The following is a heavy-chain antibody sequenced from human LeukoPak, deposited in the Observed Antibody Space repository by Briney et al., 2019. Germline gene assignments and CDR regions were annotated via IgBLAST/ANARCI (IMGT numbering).Heavy chain of an antibody. D-gene: IGHD2-2*01. Sequence: SETLSLTCTVSGGSISSGGHYWSWIRQPPGKGLEWIGYIYHSGSTYYNPSLKSRVTISVDRSKNQFSLKLSSVTAAGTAVYYCARDFTNTYFDYWGQGTLVTVSS. J-gene: IGHJ4*02. CDR2: IYHSGST. CDR1: GGSISSGGHY. CDR3: ARDFTNTYFDY. V-gene: IGHV4-30-2*01.